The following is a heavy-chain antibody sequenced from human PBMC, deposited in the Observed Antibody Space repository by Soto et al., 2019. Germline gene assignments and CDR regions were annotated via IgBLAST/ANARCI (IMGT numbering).Heavy chain of an antibody. Sequence: SVKVSCKASGGTFSSYAISWVRQAPGQGLEWMGGIIPIFGTANYAQKFQGRVTITADESTSTAYMELSSLRSEDTAVYYCARGYLDYDILTGYPDDAFDIWGQGTMVTVSS. J-gene: IGHJ3*02. CDR2: IIPIFGTA. D-gene: IGHD3-9*01. CDR3: ARGYLDYDILTGYPDDAFDI. V-gene: IGHV1-69*13. CDR1: GGTFSSYA.